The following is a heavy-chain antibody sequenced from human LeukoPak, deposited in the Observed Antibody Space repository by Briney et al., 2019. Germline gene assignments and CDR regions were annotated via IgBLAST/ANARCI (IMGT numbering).Heavy chain of an antibody. J-gene: IGHJ4*02. Sequence: SETLSLTCAVYGGSFSGYYWSWIRQPPGKGLECIGEINHSGSTNYNPSLKSRVTISVDTSKNQFSLKLSSVTAADTAVYYCARCDLMGASDFDYWGQGTLVTVSS. CDR3: ARCDLMGASDFDY. D-gene: IGHD1-26*01. V-gene: IGHV4-34*01. CDR1: GGSFSGYY. CDR2: INHSGST.